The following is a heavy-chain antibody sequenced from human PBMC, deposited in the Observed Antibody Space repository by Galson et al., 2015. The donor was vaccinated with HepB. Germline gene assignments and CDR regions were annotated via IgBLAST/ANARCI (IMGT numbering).Heavy chain of an antibody. V-gene: IGHV3-53*01. D-gene: IGHD3-10*01. J-gene: IGHJ6*02. CDR1: GFTVSSNY. CDR2: IYSGGST. Sequence: SLRLSCAASGFTVSSNYMSWVRQAPGKGLEWVSVIYSGGSTCYADSVKGRFTISRDNSKNTLYLQMNSLRAEDTAVYYCAREFGVGYYGMDVWGQGTTVTVSS. CDR3: AREFGVGYYGMDV.